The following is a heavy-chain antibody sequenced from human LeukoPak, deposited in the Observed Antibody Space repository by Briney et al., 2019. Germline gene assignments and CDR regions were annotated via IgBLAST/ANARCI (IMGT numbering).Heavy chain of an antibody. CDR2: IYTSGST. Sequence: SETLSLTCTVSGGSISSYYWSWIRQPAGKGLEWIGRIYTSGSTNYNPSLKSRVTMSVDTSKNQFSLKLSSVTAADTAVYYCAREYCSGGSCQYGNWLDPWGQGTLVTVSS. CDR1: GGSISSYY. J-gene: IGHJ5*02. D-gene: IGHD2-15*01. CDR3: AREYCSGGSCQYGNWLDP. V-gene: IGHV4-4*07.